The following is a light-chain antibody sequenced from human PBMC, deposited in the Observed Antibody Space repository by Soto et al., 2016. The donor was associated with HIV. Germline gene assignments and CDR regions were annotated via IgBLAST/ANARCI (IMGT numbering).Light chain of an antibody. CDR1: QSISSW. J-gene: IGKJ4*01. CDR2: KAS. CDR3: QQYKDYSPLT. V-gene: IGKV1-5*03. Sequence: IQMTQSPSTLYASVGDRVTITCRASQSISSWLAWYQQKPGKAPKLLIYKASSLESGVPSRFSGSGSGSQFTLTINTLQPDDFALYFCQQYKDYSPLTFGGGTKVDLK.